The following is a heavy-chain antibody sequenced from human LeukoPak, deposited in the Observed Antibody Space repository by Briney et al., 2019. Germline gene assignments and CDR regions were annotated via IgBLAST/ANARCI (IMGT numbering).Heavy chain of an antibody. CDR3: ARVYDSSGYYLPEDAFDI. V-gene: IGHV4-61*02. Sequence: SSETLSLTCTVSGGSISSGSYYWSWIRQPAGKGLEWIGRIYTSGSTNYNPSLKSRVTISVDTSKNQFSLKLSSVTAADTAVYYCARVYDSSGYYLPEDAFDIWGQGTMVTVSS. CDR1: GGSISSGSYY. J-gene: IGHJ3*02. CDR2: IYTSGST. D-gene: IGHD3-22*01.